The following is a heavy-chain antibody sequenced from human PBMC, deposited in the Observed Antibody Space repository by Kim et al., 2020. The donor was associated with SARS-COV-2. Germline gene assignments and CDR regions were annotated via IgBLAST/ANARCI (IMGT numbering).Heavy chain of an antibody. Sequence: SVKVSCKASGYTFTSYFVHWVRQAPGQGLEWMGRINPKTGGTNYAHNFQGRVTMNRDTSISTVYMELSSLRSDDTAVYYCAREWDFWGQGTLVTVSS. CDR2: INPKTGGT. CDR1: GYTFTSYF. CDR3: AREWDF. V-gene: IGHV1-2*06. J-gene: IGHJ4*02.